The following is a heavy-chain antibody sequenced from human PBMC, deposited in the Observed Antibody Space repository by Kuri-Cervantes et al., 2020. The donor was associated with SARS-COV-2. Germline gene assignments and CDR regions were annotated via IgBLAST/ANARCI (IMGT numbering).Heavy chain of an antibody. D-gene: IGHD3-10*01. Sequence: GGSLRLSCAASGFTVSSNEMSWVRQAPGKGLEWVSSISGGSTYYADSVKGRFTISRDNSKNTLYLQMNSLRAEDTAVYYCAREGHGSGSYYYYYMDVWGKGTTVTVSS. V-gene: IGHV3-38-3*01. CDR1: GFTVSSNE. CDR3: AREGHGSGSYYYYYMDV. CDR2: ISGGST. J-gene: IGHJ6*03.